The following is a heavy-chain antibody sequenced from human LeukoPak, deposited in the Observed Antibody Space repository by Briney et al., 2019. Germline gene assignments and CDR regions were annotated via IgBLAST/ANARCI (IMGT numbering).Heavy chain of an antibody. CDR1: GFTFSSYG. CDR2: ISYDGSNK. J-gene: IGHJ4*02. CDR3: AREEMATITFGY. Sequence: QTGGSLRLSCAASGFTFSSYGMHWVRQAPGKGLEWVAVISYDGSNKYYADSVKGRFTISRDNSKNTLYLQMNSLRAEDTAVYYCAREEMATITFGYWGQGTLVTVSS. D-gene: IGHD5-24*01. V-gene: IGHV3-30*03.